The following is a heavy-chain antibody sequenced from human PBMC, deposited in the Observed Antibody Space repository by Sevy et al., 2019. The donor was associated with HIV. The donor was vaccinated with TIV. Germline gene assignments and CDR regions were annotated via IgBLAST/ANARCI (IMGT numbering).Heavy chain of an antibody. Sequence: GGSLRLSCAASGFDFSSYSMSWVRQAPGKGLEWVTTLSYGGGKINYADSVKGRFTISRDNSKSSVYLQMNNVRDEDTAIYYCASGGYSNPHDSWGQGTLVTVSS. V-gene: IGHV3-23*01. CDR2: LSYGGGKI. J-gene: IGHJ5*01. D-gene: IGHD3-22*01. CDR3: ASGGYSNPHDS. CDR1: GFDFSSYS.